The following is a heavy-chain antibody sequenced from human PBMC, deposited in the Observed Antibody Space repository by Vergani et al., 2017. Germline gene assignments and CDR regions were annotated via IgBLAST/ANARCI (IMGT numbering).Heavy chain of an antibody. CDR1: GFPFSSYD. V-gene: IGHV3-13*01. CDR2: IGTAGDT. D-gene: IGHD6-13*01. Sequence: EVQLVESGGGLVQPGGSLRLSCAASGFPFSSYDMHWVRQATGKGLAWVSAIGTAGDTYYPGSVQCRFTISRENAKNSFYLQMNSLRAGDTAMYYCARGPAAAEYFDLWGRGTLVTVSS. J-gene: IGHJ2*01. CDR3: ARGPAAAEYFDL.